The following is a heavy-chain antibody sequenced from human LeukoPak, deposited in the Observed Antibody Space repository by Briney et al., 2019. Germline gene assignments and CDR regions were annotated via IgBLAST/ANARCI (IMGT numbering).Heavy chain of an antibody. D-gene: IGHD3-10*01. CDR1: GSTFTGYY. J-gene: IGHJ6*02. V-gene: IGHV1-2*02. CDR2: IIPNSGGT. Sequence: ASVKVSCTASGSTFTGYYIHWVRQTPGQGLEWMGWIIPNSGGTNYAQRFQGRVTMTRDTSISTAYMELTSLRSDDTAVYYCARDPSFSVPYYYYGMDVWGQGITVTVSS. CDR3: ARDPSFSVPYYYYGMDV.